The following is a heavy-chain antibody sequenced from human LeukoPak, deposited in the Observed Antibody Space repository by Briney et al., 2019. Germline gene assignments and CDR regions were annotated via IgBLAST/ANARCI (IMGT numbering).Heavy chain of an antibody. V-gene: IGHV1-18*01. CDR2: ISPYNGNT. CDR3: VRERYCSGGSCHSGVIDY. Sequence: ASVKVSYKASGYTFITYGIAWVRQAAGQGLEWMGWISPYNGNTNYAQNLQGRVTMTTDTSTSTAHMELRSLRSDDTAVYYCVRERYCSGGSCHSGVIDYWGQGTLVTVSS. J-gene: IGHJ4*02. CDR1: GYTFITYG. D-gene: IGHD2-15*01.